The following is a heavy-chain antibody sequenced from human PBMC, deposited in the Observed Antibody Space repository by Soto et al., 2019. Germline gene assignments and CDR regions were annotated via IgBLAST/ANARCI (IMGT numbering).Heavy chain of an antibody. CDR3: AKHFSSSTWYPFDH. V-gene: IGHV3-23*01. CDR1: GFTYNIYA. CDR2: ISADVTDT. D-gene: IGHD6-13*01. Sequence: EVQLLESGEALVQPGGSLRLSCAASGFTYNIYAMSWVRQAPGKGLEWVSGISADVTDTYYADSVKGRFTVSRDDSKKTLYLQMNSLRADDTAVYYCAKHFSSSTWYPFDHWGRGTLVTVSS. J-gene: IGHJ4*02.